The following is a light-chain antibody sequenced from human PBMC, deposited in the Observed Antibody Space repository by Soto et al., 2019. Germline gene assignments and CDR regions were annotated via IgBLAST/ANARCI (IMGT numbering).Light chain of an antibody. CDR1: SSNIGAGYD. V-gene: IGLV1-40*01. CDR3: QSYDSSLSGRGV. J-gene: IGLJ2*01. Sequence: QSVLTQPPSVSGAPGQRVTISCTGSSSNIGAGYDVHWYQQLPGTAPKLLIYGNSNRPSGVPDRFSGSKSGTSASLAITGLQAEDEADYYCQSYDSSLSGRGVFGGGTKSPS. CDR2: GNS.